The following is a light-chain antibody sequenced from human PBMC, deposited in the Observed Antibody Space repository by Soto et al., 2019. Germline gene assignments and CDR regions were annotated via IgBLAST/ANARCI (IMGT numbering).Light chain of an antibody. CDR3: QVYSTSRGR. CDR2: GAS. Sequence: ETVLKQSLDTVSLSQGERATLSCRASQSVSSSFLAWYQQKPGQAPRLLIYGASSRATGIPDRFSGSGSGTDFTLTISRLEPEDFAVYYCQVYSTSRGRFGQGTKVDIK. J-gene: IGKJ1*01. V-gene: IGKV3-20*01. CDR1: QSVSSSF.